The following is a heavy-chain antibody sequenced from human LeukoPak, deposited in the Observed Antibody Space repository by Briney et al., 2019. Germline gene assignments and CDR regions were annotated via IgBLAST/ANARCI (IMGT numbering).Heavy chain of an antibody. Sequence: ASVKVSCKTAGYTFSSHGISWVRQAPGQGLEWMGWISANSGDTKFAQKFQGRVTMTTETSTNTAYMELRSLRFDDAAIYYCARDKRYAFDNWGQGTLVSVSS. D-gene: IGHD3-9*01. J-gene: IGHJ4*02. V-gene: IGHV1-18*01. CDR2: ISANSGDT. CDR3: ARDKRYAFDN. CDR1: GYTFSSHG.